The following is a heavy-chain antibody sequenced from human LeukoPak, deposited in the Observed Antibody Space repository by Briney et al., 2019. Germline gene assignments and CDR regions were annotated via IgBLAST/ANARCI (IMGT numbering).Heavy chain of an antibody. CDR2: ISAYNGDK. D-gene: IGHD2-15*01. CDR3: ARSIVVLAATPGAFDI. CDR1: GFTFTSFG. Sequence: APVKVSCKASGFTFTSFGISWVRQAPGHGLEWMGWISAYNGDKNSAQKFQGRVTMTTDTSTSTAYMELRSLRSDDTAVYHCARSIVVLAATPGAFDIWGQGTMVTVAS. V-gene: IGHV1-18*01. J-gene: IGHJ3*02.